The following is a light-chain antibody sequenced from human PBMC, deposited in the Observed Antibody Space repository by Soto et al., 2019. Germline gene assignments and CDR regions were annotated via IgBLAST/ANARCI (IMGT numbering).Light chain of an antibody. J-gene: IGKJ1*01. CDR1: QTISNY. V-gene: IGKV1-39*01. CDR2: TVS. Sequence: DIQMTQSPSSLSASVGDRVTITCRANQTISNYLNWYQQKPGKAPKLLVYTVSNLHSGVPSRFSGGASGTDFTLTISSLQHEDCATYYCQQSYTTSWTFGQGTKVAIK. CDR3: QQSYTTSWT.